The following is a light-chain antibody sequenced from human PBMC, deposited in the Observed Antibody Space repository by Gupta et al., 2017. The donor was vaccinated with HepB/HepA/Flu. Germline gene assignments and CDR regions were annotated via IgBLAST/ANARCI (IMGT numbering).Light chain of an antibody. V-gene: IGLV2-11*01. Sequence: QSALTQPRSVSGSPGQSVTISCTGTSSDVGNYNFVSWYQQHPGKAPKLMIYDVSKRPSGVPDRFSGSKSGNTASLTISGLQAEDEANYYCCSYKGSYTFVVFGGGTKVTVL. J-gene: IGLJ2*01. CDR1: SSDVGNYNF. CDR2: DVS. CDR3: CSYKGSYTFVV.